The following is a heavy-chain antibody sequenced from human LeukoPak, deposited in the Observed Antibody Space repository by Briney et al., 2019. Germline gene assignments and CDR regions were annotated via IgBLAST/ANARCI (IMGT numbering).Heavy chain of an antibody. D-gene: IGHD6-19*01. CDR1: GGTFSSYT. Sequence: SVKVSCKPSGGTFSSYTSCWVRQAPGQGLEWVGGIILIFGTANYAQKFQGRVTITADKSKITAYMELSRLRSEDTAVYYCARDSDSSGWYWINWFDPWGEGTLVTVSS. V-gene: IGHV1-69*06. J-gene: IGHJ5*02. CDR2: IILIFGTA. CDR3: ARDSDSSGWYWINWFDP.